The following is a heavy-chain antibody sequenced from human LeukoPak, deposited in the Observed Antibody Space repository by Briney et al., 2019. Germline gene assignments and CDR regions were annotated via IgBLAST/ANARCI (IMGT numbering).Heavy chain of an antibody. CDR1: GFTFSDYY. J-gene: IGHJ4*02. D-gene: IGHD3-16*02. CDR2: ISGSGSTI. CDR3: ARVRRDWGSYRYSDY. Sequence: GGSLRLSCAASGFTFSDYYMSWIRQAPGKGLEWVSYISGSGSTIYYADSVKGRFTISRDNAKNSLYLQMNSLRAEDTAVYYCARVRRDWGSYRYSDYWGKGTLVTVSS. V-gene: IGHV3-11*04.